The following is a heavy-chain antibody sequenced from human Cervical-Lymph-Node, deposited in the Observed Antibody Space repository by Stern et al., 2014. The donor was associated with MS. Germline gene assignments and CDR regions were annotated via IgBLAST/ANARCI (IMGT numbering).Heavy chain of an antibody. CDR2: ISGNGGKT. D-gene: IGHD6-6*01. CDR1: GFTFDDYA. J-gene: IGHJ6*02. V-gene: IGHV3-9*01. CDR3: AKDMRGGSSYAMDV. Sequence: QLVESGGGLVQPGRSLRLSCAASGFTFDDYAIHWVRQAPGQGLGWVSVISGNGGKTDYADSVKGRFNISRDNAKNSLYLQMDSLRAEDTALYYCAKDMRGGSSYAMDVWGQGTTVTVSS.